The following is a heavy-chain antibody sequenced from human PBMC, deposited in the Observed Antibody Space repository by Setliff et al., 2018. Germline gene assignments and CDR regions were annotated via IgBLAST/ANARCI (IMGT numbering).Heavy chain of an antibody. CDR1: GFTFSTYG. D-gene: IGHD3-9*01. CDR2: VNDDGSSA. V-gene: IGHV3-74*03. CDR3: ARAYYGTVNGYSSYYGLDV. J-gene: IGHJ6*02. Sequence: GSLRLSCAASGFTFSTYGLNWVRQAPGKGLVWVSRVNDDGSSAMYADSVKGRFTMSRDNAKNTLYLQMNSLRAEDTAVYYCARAYYGTVNGYSSYYGLDVWGQGTTVTVSS.